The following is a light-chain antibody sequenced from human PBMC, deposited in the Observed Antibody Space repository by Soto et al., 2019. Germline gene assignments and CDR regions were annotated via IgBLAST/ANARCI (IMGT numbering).Light chain of an antibody. CDR2: GAS. Sequence: EIVLTQSPATLSLSPGERATLSCRASQSVSSYLAWYLQRPGQAPRLLIYGASTRATGIPARFSGSGSETDFTLTISGLQSEDSAVYFCQQYNNWPFSFGQGTRLEIK. CDR1: QSVSSY. J-gene: IGKJ5*01. CDR3: QQYNNWPFS. V-gene: IGKV3-15*01.